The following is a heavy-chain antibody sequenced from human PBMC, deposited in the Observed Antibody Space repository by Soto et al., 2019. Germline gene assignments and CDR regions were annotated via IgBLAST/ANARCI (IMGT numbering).Heavy chain of an antibody. J-gene: IGHJ4*02. CDR1: GFTFSDHH. CDR3: ACDYRDY. CDR2: SRNKADSYTP. V-gene: IGHV3-72*01. Sequence: EVQLVESGGGLVQAGGSLRLSCAVSGFTFSDHHMDWVRQAPGKGLEWVGRSRNKADSYTPEYAASVKGRFTISRDDSKNSLYLQGDSLKTDDTAVYYCACDYRDYWCQGTLVTVSS. D-gene: IGHD4-17*01.